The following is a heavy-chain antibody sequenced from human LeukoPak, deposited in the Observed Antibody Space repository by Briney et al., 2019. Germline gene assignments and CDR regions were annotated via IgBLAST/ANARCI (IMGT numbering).Heavy chain of an antibody. D-gene: IGHD2-2*01. Sequence: SETLSLTCTVSGGSISSGDYYWSWIRQPPGKGLEWIGSIYYSGSTYYNPSLRSRVTISLDTSKNQFSLNLSSVTAADTAVYCCARTSPTYAADNWGQGTLVTVFS. CDR1: GGSISSGDYY. V-gene: IGHV4-39*01. J-gene: IGHJ4*02. CDR2: IYYSGST. CDR3: ARTSPTYAADN.